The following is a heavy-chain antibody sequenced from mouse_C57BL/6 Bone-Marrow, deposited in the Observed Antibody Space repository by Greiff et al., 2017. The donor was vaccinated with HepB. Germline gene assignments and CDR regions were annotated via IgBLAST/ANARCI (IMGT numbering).Heavy chain of an antibody. CDR2: INPNYGTT. V-gene: IGHV1-39*01. J-gene: IGHJ1*03. CDR1: GYSFTDYN. CDR3: AREGGYYGSSYVEWYFDV. D-gene: IGHD1-1*01. Sequence: VHVKQSGPELVKPGASVKISCKASGYSFTDYNMNWVKQSNGKSLEWIGVINPNYGTTSYNQKFKGKATLTVDQSSSTAYMQLNSLTSEDSAVYYCAREGGYYGSSYVEWYFDVWGTGTTVTVSS.